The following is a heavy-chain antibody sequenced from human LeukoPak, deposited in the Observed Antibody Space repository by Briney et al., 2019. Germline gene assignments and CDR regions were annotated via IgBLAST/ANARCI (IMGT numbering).Heavy chain of an antibody. V-gene: IGHV3-48*01. CDR3: ARVFGAGCSSTSCPYYFDY. Sequence: GGSLRLSCAASRFTFSAYSMNWVRQAPGKGLEWVSYISSSGSTIYYADSVKGRFTISRDNAKNSLYLQMNSLSAEDTAVYYCARVFGAGCSSTSCPYYFDYWGQGTLVTVSS. CDR2: ISSSGSTI. D-gene: IGHD2-2*01. J-gene: IGHJ4*02. CDR1: RFTFSAYS.